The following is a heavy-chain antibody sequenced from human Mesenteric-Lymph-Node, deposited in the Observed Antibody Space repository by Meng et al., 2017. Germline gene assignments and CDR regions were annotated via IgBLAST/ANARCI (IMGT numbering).Heavy chain of an antibody. CDR2: IYTSGST. D-gene: IGHD3-16*01. CDR1: GGSISSYY. Sequence: ETLSLTCTVSGGSISSYYWSWIRQPAGKGLEWIGRIYTSGSTNYNPSLKSRVSISLDTSKNQFSLKLTSVTAADTAVYYCARGGDAWGQGTLVTVSS. CDR3: ARGGDA. J-gene: IGHJ5*02. V-gene: IGHV4-4*07.